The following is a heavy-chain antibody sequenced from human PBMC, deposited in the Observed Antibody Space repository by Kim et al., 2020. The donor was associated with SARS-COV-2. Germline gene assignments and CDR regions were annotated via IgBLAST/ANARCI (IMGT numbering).Heavy chain of an antibody. CDR3: ARSGDHSSSWLNWFDP. CDR1: GYSFTSYW. D-gene: IGHD6-13*01. V-gene: IGHV5-51*01. J-gene: IGHJ5*02. Sequence: GESLKISCKGSGYSFTSYWIGWVRQMPGKGLEWMGIIYPGDSDTRYSPSFQGQVTISADKSISTAYLQWSSLKASDTAMYYCARSGDHSSSWLNWFDPWGQGTLVTVSS. CDR2: IYPGDSDT.